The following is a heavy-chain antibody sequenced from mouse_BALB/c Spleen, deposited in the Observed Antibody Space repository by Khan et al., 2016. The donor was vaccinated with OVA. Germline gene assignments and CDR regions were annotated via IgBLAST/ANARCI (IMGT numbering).Heavy chain of an antibody. CDR2: IIPSNDYT. D-gene: IGHD2-14*01. J-gene: IGHJ3*01. V-gene: IGHV1-4*01. CDR1: GYTFTTYT. CDR3: VREGAYYRSDGWFAY. Sequence: QVQLKQSGAELTRPGASVKMSCKASGYTFTTYTIHWVKQRPGQGLEWIGYIIPSNDYTNYNQKFKDRATLTADKSSSTAYMQLSSLTSEDSAVYDGVREGAYYRSDGWFAYWGQGTLVTVSA.